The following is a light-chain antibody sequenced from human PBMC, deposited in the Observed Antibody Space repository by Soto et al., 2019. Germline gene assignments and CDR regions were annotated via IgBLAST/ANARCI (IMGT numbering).Light chain of an antibody. CDR2: DVS. CDR3: QHYNIFPWT. V-gene: IGKV1-5*01. J-gene: IGKJ1*01. CDR1: QTVRRW. Sequence: DIQMTQSPSTLSASVGDRVTITCRASQTVRRWLAWYQQKPGTAPNLLIYDVSTLERGVPSRFSGSGSGTEFTLTISSLQPDDFATYYCQHYNIFPWTFGQGTKVEI.